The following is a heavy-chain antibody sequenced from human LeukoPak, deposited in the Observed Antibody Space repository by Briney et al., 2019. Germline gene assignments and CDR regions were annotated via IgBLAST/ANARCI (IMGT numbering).Heavy chain of an antibody. Sequence: APVKVSCKASGYTFSSYGITWVRQAAGQGLEWMGWISVYNDNTNYAQKFQDRVTMTTEISTSTAYMELRSLRSDDTAVYYCARCVDNWNDVDYFDYWGQGTLVTVSS. CDR3: ARCVDNWNDVDYFDY. V-gene: IGHV1-18*01. CDR1: GYTFSSYG. CDR2: ISVYNDNT. J-gene: IGHJ4*02. D-gene: IGHD1-20*01.